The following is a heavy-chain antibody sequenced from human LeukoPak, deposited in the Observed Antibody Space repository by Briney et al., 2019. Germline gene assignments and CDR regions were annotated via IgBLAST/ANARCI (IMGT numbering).Heavy chain of an antibody. Sequence: PSETLSLTCAVYGGSFSGYYWSWIRQHPGKWLEWIGEINHSGSSNYNPSLKSRVTISVDTSKNQFSLKLSSVTAAATAVYYCARGRKQAAQYYFDYWGQGTLVTVSS. CDR1: GGSFSGYY. J-gene: IGHJ4*02. CDR3: ARGRKQAAQYYFDY. D-gene: IGHD6-6*01. V-gene: IGHV4-34*01. CDR2: INHSGSS.